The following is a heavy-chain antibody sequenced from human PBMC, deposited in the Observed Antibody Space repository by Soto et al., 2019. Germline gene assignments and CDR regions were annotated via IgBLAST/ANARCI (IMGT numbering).Heavy chain of an antibody. D-gene: IGHD3-10*01. CDR1: GGSFSGYY. V-gene: IGHV4-34*01. CDR2: INHSGST. J-gene: IGHJ5*02. CDR3: ARLGPSITMVRGVIALRP. Sequence: QVQLQQWGAGLLKPSETLSLTCAVYGGSFSGYYWSWIRQPPGKGLEWIGEINHSGSTNYNPSLKSRVTISVDTSKNQFSLKLSSVTAADTAVYYCARLGPSITMVRGVIALRPWGQGTLVTVSS.